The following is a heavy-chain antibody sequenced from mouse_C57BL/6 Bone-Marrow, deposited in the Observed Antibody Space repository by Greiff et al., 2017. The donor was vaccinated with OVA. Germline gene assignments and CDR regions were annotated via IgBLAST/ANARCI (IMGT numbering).Heavy chain of an antibody. J-gene: IGHJ4*01. Sequence: DVMLVESGGGLVKPGGSLKLSCAASGFTFSDYGMHWVRQAPEKGLEWVAYISSGSSTIYYADTVKGRFTISRDNAKKTLFLQMTSVRAEATAMYYWARRWDLGDYWGQGTSVTVSS. CDR3: ARRWDLGDY. D-gene: IGHD4-1*01. CDR2: ISSGSSTI. V-gene: IGHV5-17*01. CDR1: GFTFSDYG.